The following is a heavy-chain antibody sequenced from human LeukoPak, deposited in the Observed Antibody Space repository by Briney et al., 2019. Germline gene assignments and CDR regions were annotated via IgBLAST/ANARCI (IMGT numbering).Heavy chain of an antibody. V-gene: IGHV4-39*01. CDR3: AVEGLRANNWFDP. J-gene: IGHJ5*02. D-gene: IGHD3-10*01. Sequence: SETLSLTCTVSGGSISSSSYYWGWIRQPPGKGLEWIGSIYYSGSTYYNPSLKSRVTISVDTSKNQFSLKLSSVTAADTAVYYCAVEGLRANNWFDPWGQGTLVTVSS. CDR2: IYYSGST. CDR1: GGSISSSSYY.